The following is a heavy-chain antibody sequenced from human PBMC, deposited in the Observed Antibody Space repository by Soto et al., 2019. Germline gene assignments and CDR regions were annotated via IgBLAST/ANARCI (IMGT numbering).Heavy chain of an antibody. Sequence: QVQLVQSGAEVKKPGSSVKVSCKASGGTFSSYAISWVRQAPGQGLEWMGGIIPIFGTANYAQKFQGRVTLYAAXSTSTAYMELSSLRSEDTAVYYCAGRFLEWSPLAYWGQGTLVTVSS. D-gene: IGHD3-3*01. V-gene: IGHV1-69*12. CDR3: AGRFLEWSPLAY. J-gene: IGHJ4*02. CDR1: GGTFSSYA. CDR2: IIPIFGTA.